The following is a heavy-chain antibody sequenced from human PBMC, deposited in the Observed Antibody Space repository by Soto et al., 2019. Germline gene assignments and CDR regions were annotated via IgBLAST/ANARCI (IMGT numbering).Heavy chain of an antibody. CDR1: GYTFTSYA. J-gene: IGHJ4*02. Sequence: QVQLVQSGAEVKKPGASVKVSCKASGYTFTSYAMHWVRQAPGQRLEWMGWINAGNGNTKYSQKFQGRVTITRDTPASTAYMELSSLRCEDTAVYYCARVAAVAGTSYWGQGTLVTVSS. D-gene: IGHD6-19*01. CDR2: INAGNGNT. CDR3: ARVAAVAGTSY. V-gene: IGHV1-3*01.